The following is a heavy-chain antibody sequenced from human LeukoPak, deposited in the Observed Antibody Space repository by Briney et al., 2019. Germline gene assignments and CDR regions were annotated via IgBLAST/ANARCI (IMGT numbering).Heavy chain of an antibody. J-gene: IGHJ5*02. CDR3: AAVNGHHTLLDA. Sequence: ASVKVSCKISGYTLNDISVHWVRQPPGKGLEWMGGVDPDDGQRVYAQRFQGRATMTEDTSTNTAYMELSRLRSEDTAVYFCAAVNGHHTLLDAWGQGALVTVST. V-gene: IGHV1-24*01. CDR1: GYTLNDIS. D-gene: IGHD1-14*01. CDR2: VDPDDGQR.